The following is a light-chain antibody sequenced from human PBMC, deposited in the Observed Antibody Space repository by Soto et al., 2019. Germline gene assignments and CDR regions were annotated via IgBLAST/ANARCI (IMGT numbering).Light chain of an antibody. CDR3: TSFTSSSTLYV. V-gene: IGLV2-14*01. J-gene: IGLJ1*01. CDR1: GSDVGAYNY. Sequence: ALTQPASVSGSPGQSITISCTGTGSDVGAYNYVSWYQQHPDKAPKLMIYDVSDRPSGVSNRFSGSKSGNTASLTISGLQAEDEADYYCTSFTSSSTLYVFGAGTKVTVL. CDR2: DVS.